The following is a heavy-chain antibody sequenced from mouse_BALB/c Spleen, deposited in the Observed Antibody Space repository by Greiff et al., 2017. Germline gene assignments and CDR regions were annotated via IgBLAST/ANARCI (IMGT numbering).Heavy chain of an antibody. Sequence: QVHVKQPGAELVKPGASVKLSCKASGYTFTSYWMHWVKQRPGQGLEWIGEIDPSDSYTNYNQKFKGKATLTVDKSSSTAYMQLSSLTSEDSAVYYCARGLLRWFAYWGQGTLVTVSA. CDR3: ARGLLRWFAY. V-gene: IGHV1-69*02. D-gene: IGHD2-3*01. CDR1: GYTFTSYW. J-gene: IGHJ3*01. CDR2: IDPSDSYT.